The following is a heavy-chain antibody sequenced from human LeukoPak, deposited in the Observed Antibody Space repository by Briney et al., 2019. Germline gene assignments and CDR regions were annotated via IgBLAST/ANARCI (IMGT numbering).Heavy chain of an antibody. CDR2: INPNSGGT. D-gene: IGHD6-19*01. Sequence: ASVKVSCKASGYTFTGYYMHWVRQAPGQGLEWMGWINPNSGGTNYAQKFQGRVTMTRDTSISTAYMELSRLRSDDTAVYYCARSSGWYEFFYYWGQGTLVTVSS. CDR1: GYTFTGYY. V-gene: IGHV1-2*02. J-gene: IGHJ4*02. CDR3: ARSSGWYEFFYY.